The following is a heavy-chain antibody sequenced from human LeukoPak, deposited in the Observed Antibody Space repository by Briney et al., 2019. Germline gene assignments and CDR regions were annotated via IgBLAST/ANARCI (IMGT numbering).Heavy chain of an antibody. CDR2: ISDTGGRT. CDR1: GITLSNYG. CDR3: AKRGVVIRVILVGFHKEAYYFDS. D-gene: IGHD3-22*01. J-gene: IGHJ4*02. V-gene: IGHV3-23*01. Sequence: GGSLRLSCAVSGITLSNYGMTWVRQAPGKGLEWVAGISDTGGRTNYADSVKGRFTISRDNPKNTLYLQMNSLRAEDTAMYFCAKRGVVIRVILVGFHKEAYYFDSWGQGALVTVSS.